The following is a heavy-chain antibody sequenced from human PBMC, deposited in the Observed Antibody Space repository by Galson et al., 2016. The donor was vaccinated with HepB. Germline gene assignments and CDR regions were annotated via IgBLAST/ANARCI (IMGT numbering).Heavy chain of an antibody. D-gene: IGHD3-3*01. Sequence: QSGAEVKKPGESLRISCQGSGYRFTSYWINWVRQMPGKGLEWMGRIHPSDSYTTYSPSFQGHVTISADESISTAYLQWNSLKASDTAMYYCARQDFGVVIRKGLDLWGQGTMITVSS. CDR2: IHPSDSYT. V-gene: IGHV5-10-1*01. J-gene: IGHJ3*01. CDR3: ARQDFGVVIRKGLDL. CDR1: GYRFTSYW.